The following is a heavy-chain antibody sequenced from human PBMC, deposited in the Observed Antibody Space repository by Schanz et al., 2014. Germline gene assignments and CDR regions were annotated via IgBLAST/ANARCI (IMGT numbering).Heavy chain of an antibody. D-gene: IGHD7-27*01. V-gene: IGHV3-48*04. CDR1: GFSFSRYT. CDR2: ISGASSTI. CDR3: ARENLNWEAFDI. Sequence: EEQLVESGGGLVPPGGSLRLSCVGSGFSFSRYTINWVRQAPGKGLEWVSYISGASSTIYYGNSVKGRFTTSRDNAKNSLYLEMTSLRGEDTAVYYCARENLNWEAFDIWGQGTVVTVSS. J-gene: IGHJ3*02.